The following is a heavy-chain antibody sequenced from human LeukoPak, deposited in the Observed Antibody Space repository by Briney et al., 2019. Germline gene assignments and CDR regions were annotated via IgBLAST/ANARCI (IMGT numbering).Heavy chain of an antibody. CDR1: DGSISSCY. D-gene: IGHD6-13*01. J-gene: IGHJ5*02. Sequence: QVQLQESGPGLVKPSETLSLTCTVSDGSISSCYWSWIRQPPGKGLEWIGYIYYSGSTNYNPSLKSRVTMSVNTSKNQFSLKLSSVTAADTAVYYCARIAAAGFLGWFDPWGQGILVTVSS. CDR2: IYYSGST. V-gene: IGHV4-59*08. CDR3: ARIAAAGFLGWFDP.